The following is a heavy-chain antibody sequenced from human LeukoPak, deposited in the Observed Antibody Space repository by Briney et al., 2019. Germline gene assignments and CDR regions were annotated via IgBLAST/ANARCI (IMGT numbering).Heavy chain of an antibody. CDR2: IYQSGST. Sequence: SETLSLTCTVSNYSISSGYYWGWIRQPPGKGRGFIGSIYQSGSTYYNPSLESRVTISVDTSRNQFSLKLSSVTAADTAVYFCAREAEWASSWVDYWGQGTLVTVSS. V-gene: IGHV4-38-2*02. J-gene: IGHJ4*02. D-gene: IGHD6-13*01. CDR1: NYSISSGYY. CDR3: AREAEWASSWVDY.